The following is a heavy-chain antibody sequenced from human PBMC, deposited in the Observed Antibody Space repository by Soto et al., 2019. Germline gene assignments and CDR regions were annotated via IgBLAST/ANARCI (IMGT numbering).Heavy chain of an antibody. D-gene: IGHD2-2*01. J-gene: IGHJ4*02. CDR2: VYQSGTT. CDR1: GASISTSSDF. CDR3: ARQPESTSYFDY. Sequence: SETLSLTCSVSGASISTSSDFWGWIRQAPGKGLEWIGNVYQSGTTRLNPSLKSRVSISVDRSKNQFSLELNSATAADRAVYYCARQPESTSYFDYWGQGILVTVSS. V-gene: IGHV4-39*01.